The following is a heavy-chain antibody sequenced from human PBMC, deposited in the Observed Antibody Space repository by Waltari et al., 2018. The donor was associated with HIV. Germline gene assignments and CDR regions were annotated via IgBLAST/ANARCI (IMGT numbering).Heavy chain of an antibody. J-gene: IGHJ6*02. CDR1: GYTLTNYD. Sequence: QVQLVQSGAELKRPGAPVRISCATSGYTLTNYDITWVRQAPGQGLEWMGWINPKTGDTGFLDGFQGRITMTRNISSGTAYMDLTRLTKEDTATYYCTRSLALRIAAPGADIWGQGTSLIVSS. D-gene: IGHD6-13*01. V-gene: IGHV1-8*01. CDR2: INPKTGDT. CDR3: TRSLALRIAAPGADI.